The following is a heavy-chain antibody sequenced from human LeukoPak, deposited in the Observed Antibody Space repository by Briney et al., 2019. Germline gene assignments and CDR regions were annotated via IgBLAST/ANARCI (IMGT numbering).Heavy chain of an antibody. CDR2: INPNSGGT. V-gene: IGHV1-2*02. CDR3: AREYYYDSSGYSLHAFDI. D-gene: IGHD3-22*01. J-gene: IGHJ3*02. Sequence: VSVKVSCKASGYTFTGYYMHWVRQAPGQGLEWMGWINPNSGGTNYAQKFQGRVTMTRDTSISTAYMELSRLRSDDTAVYYCAREYYYDSSGYSLHAFDIWGQGTMVTVSS. CDR1: GYTFTGYY.